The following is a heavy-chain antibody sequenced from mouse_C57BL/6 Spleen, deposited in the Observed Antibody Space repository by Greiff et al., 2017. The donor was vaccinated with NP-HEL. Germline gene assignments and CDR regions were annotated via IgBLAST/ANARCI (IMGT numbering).Heavy chain of an antibody. V-gene: IGHV1-64*01. Sequence: VQLKQSGAELMKPGASVKLSCKATGYTFTGYWIEWVKQRPGHGLEWIGMIHPNSGSTNYNEKFKSKATLTVDKSSSTAYMQLSSLTSEDSAVYYCARGRYLDYWGQGTTLTVSS. CDR2: IHPNSGST. CDR1: GYTFTGYW. CDR3: ARGRYLDY. J-gene: IGHJ2*01.